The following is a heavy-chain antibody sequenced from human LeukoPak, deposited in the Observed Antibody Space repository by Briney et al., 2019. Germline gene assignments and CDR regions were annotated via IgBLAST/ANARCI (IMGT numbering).Heavy chain of an antibody. Sequence: ASVKVSCKASGGTFSSYAISWVRQAPGQGLEWMGGIIPIFGTANYAQKFQGRVTITADESTSTAYMELSSLRSEDTAVYYCARDRQYYYDSSGYPFDYWGQGTLVTVSS. D-gene: IGHD3-22*01. CDR1: GGTFSSYA. V-gene: IGHV1-69*01. J-gene: IGHJ4*02. CDR3: ARDRQYYYDSSGYPFDY. CDR2: IIPIFGTA.